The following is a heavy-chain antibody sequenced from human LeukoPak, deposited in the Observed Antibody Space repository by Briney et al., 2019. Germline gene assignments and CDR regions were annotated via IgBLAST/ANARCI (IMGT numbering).Heavy chain of an antibody. J-gene: IGHJ3*02. D-gene: IGHD3-22*01. V-gene: IGHV1-69*13. CDR2: IIPIFGTA. CDR1: GGTFSSYA. Sequence: SVKVSCKASGGTFSSYAISWVRQAPGQGLEWMGGIIPIFGTANYAQKFQGRVTITADESTSTAYMELSSLRSEDTAVYYCARKERGYYDSSGPDEAFDIWGQGTMVTVSS. CDR3: ARKERGYYDSSGPDEAFDI.